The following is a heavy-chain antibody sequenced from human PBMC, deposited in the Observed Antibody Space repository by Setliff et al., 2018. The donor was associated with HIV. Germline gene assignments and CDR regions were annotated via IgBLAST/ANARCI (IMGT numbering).Heavy chain of an antibody. CDR1: GGSIRNGLYY. D-gene: IGHD3-10*01. CDR3: ARASYYDSGSSPLGY. CDR2: VYHSGST. Sequence: SETLSLTCTVSGGSIRNGLYYWHWIRQPPGKGLEWIGSVYHSGSTNYNPSLKSRVTMSLDTSKNQISLKLSSVTAADTAVYFCARASYYDSGSSPLGYWGQGTLVTVSS. V-gene: IGHV4-39*07. J-gene: IGHJ4*02.